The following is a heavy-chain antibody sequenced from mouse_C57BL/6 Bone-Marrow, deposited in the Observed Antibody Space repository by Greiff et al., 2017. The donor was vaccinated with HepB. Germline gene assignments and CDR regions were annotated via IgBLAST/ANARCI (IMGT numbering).Heavy chain of an antibody. J-gene: IGHJ4*01. V-gene: IGHV1-5*01. CDR2: IYPGNSDT. CDR3: TRPERLFYAMDY. D-gene: IGHD2-12*01. CDR1: GYTFTSYW. Sequence: VQLQQSGTVLARPGASVKMSCKTSGYTFTSYWMHWVKQRPGQGLEWKGAIYPGNSDTSYNQKFKGKAKLTAVTSASTAYMELSSLTNEDSAVYYCTRPERLFYAMDYWGQGTSVTVSS.